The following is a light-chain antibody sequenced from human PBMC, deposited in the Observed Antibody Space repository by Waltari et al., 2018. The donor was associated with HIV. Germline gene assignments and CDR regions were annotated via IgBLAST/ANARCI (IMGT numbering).Light chain of an antibody. J-gene: IGLJ3*02. V-gene: IGLV1-40*01. CDR2: GNS. Sequence: QSVLTQPPSVSGAPGQRVTISCTGSSSNNGAGYDVHWYQQLPGTAPKLLIYGNSNRPSGVPDRFSGSKSGTSASLAITGLQAEDEADYYCQSYDSTGVFGGGTKLTVL. CDR1: SSNNGAGYD. CDR3: QSYDSTGV.